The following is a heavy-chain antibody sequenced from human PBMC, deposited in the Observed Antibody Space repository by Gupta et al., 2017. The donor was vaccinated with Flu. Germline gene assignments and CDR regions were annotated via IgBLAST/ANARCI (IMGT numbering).Heavy chain of an antibody. CDR3: ARQASSSLGSGWNDY. CDR2: INHSGST. J-gene: IGHJ4*02. Sequence: QVQLQQWGAGLLKPSETLSLTCAVYGGSFSGYYWSWIRQPPGKGLEWIGEINHSGSTNYNPALKSRVTISVDTSKNQFSLKLSSVTAAETAVYYCARQASSSLGSGWNDYWGQGTLVTVSS. CDR1: GGSFSGYY. D-gene: IGHD6-19*01. V-gene: IGHV4-34*01.